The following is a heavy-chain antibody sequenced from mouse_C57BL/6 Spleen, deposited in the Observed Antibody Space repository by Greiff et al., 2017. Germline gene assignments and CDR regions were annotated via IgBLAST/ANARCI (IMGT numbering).Heavy chain of an antibody. Sequence: EVHLVESGGGLVKPGGSLKLSCAASGFTFSSYAMSWVRQTPEKRLEWVATISDGGSYHYYPDNVKGRLTISRDNANNNLYLQMSHLKSEDTAMYYCARGWYYDYWGQGTTLTVSS. CDR3: ARGWYYDY. CDR2: ISDGGSYH. D-gene: IGHD1-1*02. J-gene: IGHJ2*01. CDR1: GFTFSSYA. V-gene: IGHV5-4*01.